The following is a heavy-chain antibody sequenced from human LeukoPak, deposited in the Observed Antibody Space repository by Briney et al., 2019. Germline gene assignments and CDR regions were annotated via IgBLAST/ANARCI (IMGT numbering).Heavy chain of an antibody. CDR2: INPNSGGT. CDR1: GYTFTGYY. CDR3: ARDLDILTGYRYQFDY. V-gene: IGHV1-2*02. J-gene: IGHJ4*02. D-gene: IGHD3-9*01. Sequence: ASVKVSCKASGYTFTGYYMHWVRQAPGQGLEWMGWINPNSGGTNYSPKLQGRVTMTRDTSINTVYMELSSLGSDDTAVYYCARDLDILTGYRYQFDYWGQGTLVTVSS.